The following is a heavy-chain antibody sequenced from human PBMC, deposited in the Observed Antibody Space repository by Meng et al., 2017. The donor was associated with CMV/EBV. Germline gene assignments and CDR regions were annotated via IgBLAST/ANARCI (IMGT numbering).Heavy chain of an antibody. J-gene: IGHJ4*02. CDR3: AIFDSSGYYKDY. CDR2: INHSGST. D-gene: IGHD3-22*01. CDR1: GGSFSGYY. Sequence: SETLSLTCAVYGGSFSGYYWSWIRQPPGKGLEWIGEINHSGSTNYNPSLKSRVTISVDTSKNQFSLKLSSVTAADTAVYYCAIFDSSGYYKDYWGQGTLVTRLL. V-gene: IGHV4-34*01.